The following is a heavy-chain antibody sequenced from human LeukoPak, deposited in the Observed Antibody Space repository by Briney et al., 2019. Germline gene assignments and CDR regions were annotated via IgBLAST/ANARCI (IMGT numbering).Heavy chain of an antibody. D-gene: IGHD1-26*01. CDR3: ARSATSLVSIVGATDFDY. CDR2: INPNSGGT. CDR1: GYTFTGYY. J-gene: IGHJ4*02. Sequence: ASVKVSCKASGYTFTGYYMHWVRQAPGQGLEWMGWINPNSGGTNYAQKFPGRVTMTRDTSISTAYMELSRLRSDDTAVYYCARSATSLVSIVGATDFDYWGQGTLVTVSS. V-gene: IGHV1-2*02.